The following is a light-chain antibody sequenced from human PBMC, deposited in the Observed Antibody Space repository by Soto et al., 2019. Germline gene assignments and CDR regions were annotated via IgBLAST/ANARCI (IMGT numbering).Light chain of an antibody. V-gene: IGKV3-20*01. Sequence: DIVLTQSPGPLSLSPGEGATLSCMASQSVSSSYLAWYQQKPGQAPRLLIYGASSRATGIPDRFSGSGSGTDCTLTISRLEPEDFAVYYCQQYGSSPLTFGGGTKVDIK. J-gene: IGKJ4*01. CDR3: QQYGSSPLT. CDR2: GAS. CDR1: QSVSSSY.